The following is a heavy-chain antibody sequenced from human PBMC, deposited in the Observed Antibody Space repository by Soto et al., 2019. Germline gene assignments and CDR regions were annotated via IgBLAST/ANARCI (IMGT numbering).Heavy chain of an antibody. V-gene: IGHV1-3*01. CDR2: INAGNGNT. CDR1: GYTFTSYA. CDR3: ARSITMVRGVIIRRYYYYGMDV. D-gene: IGHD3-10*01. Sequence: QVQLVQSGAEVKKPGASVKVSCKASGYTFTSYAMHWVRQAPGQRLEWMGWINAGNGNTKYSQKFQGRVTITRDTSASTAYMELSSLRSEDTAVYYCARSITMVRGVIIRRYYYYGMDVWGQGTTVTFSS. J-gene: IGHJ6*02.